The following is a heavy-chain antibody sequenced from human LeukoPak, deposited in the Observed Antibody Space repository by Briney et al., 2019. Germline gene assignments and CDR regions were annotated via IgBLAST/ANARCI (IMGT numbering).Heavy chain of an antibody. CDR2: ISYDGSNK. Sequence: GGSLRLSCAASGFTFSSYAMHWVRQAPGKGLEWVAVISYDGSNKYYADSVTGRFTISRDKSKNTVFLQMNSLRAEDTAVYYCAKLRAAVVPAASHYWGQGTLVTVSS. V-gene: IGHV3-30-3*02. CDR1: GFTFSSYA. CDR3: AKLRAAVVPAASHY. D-gene: IGHD2-2*01. J-gene: IGHJ4*02.